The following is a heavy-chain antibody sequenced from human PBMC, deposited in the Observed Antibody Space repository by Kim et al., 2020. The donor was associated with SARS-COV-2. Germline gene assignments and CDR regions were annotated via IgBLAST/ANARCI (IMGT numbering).Heavy chain of an antibody. D-gene: IGHD6-19*01. CDR2: IWYDGSNK. CDR3: AKVFGGQWLGHQYFDY. J-gene: IGHJ4*02. CDR1: GFTFSSYA. V-gene: IGHV3-33*06. Sequence: GGSLRLSCAASGFTFSSYAMHWVRQAPGKGLEWVAVIWYDGSNKYYADSVKGRFTISRDNSKNTLYLQMNSLRAEDTAVYYCAKVFGGQWLGHQYFDYWGQGTLVTVSS.